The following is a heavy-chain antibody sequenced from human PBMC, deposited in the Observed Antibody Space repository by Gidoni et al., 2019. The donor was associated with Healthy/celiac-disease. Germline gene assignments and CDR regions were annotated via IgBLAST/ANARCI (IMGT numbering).Heavy chain of an antibody. Sequence: QVQLVESGGGVVQPGRSLRLSCAASGFTFRSYAMHWVRQAPGKGLEWVAVITYDGSNKYYADSVKGRFTISRDNSKNTLYLKMNSLRAEDTAVYYCAREGVVVVADYYFDYWGQGTLVTVSS. J-gene: IGHJ4*02. CDR2: ITYDGSNK. V-gene: IGHV3-30-3*01. CDR1: GFTFRSYA. D-gene: IGHD2-15*01. CDR3: AREGVVVVADYYFDY.